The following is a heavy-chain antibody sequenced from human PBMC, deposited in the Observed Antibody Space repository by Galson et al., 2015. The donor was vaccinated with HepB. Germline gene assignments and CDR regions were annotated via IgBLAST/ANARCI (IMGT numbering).Heavy chain of an antibody. CDR2: IYCGGRT. V-gene: IGHV3-66*02. CDR1: GFTVSSNY. CDR3: ARGTPYNFDTSGYFPLYYLDY. Sequence: SLRLSCAASGFTVSSNYMSWVRQAPGKGLEWVSVIYCGGRTYYADSVRGRFSTSRDNSKNTLSLQMSSLRAEDTAVYYCARGTPYNFDTSGYFPLYYLDYWGQGTLVTVSS. J-gene: IGHJ4*02. D-gene: IGHD3-22*01.